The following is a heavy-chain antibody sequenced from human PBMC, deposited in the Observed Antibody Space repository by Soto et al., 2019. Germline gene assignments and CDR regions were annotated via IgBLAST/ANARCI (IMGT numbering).Heavy chain of an antibody. J-gene: IGHJ4*02. CDR3: ARYVDIVATIKGGKRYFDY. CDR1: GYTFTSYA. V-gene: IGHV1-3*01. Sequence: QVQLVQSGAEVKKPGASVKVSCKASGYTFTSYAMHWVRQAPGQRLEWMGWINAGNGNTKYSQKFQGRVTITRDTSASTAYMELSSLSSDDTAVYYCARYVDIVATIKGGKRYFDYWGQGTLVTVSS. CDR2: INAGNGNT. D-gene: IGHD5-12*01.